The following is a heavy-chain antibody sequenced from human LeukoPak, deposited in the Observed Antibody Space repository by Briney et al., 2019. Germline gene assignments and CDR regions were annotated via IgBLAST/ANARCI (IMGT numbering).Heavy chain of an antibody. D-gene: IGHD3-22*01. CDR3: ARHDRYFYDGSGHITLSFFDY. CDR1: GGSISTSNYL. CDR2: VYDGGST. Sequence: SETLSLTCSVSGGSISTSNYLWAWIRQPPGKGLEWIGSVYDGGSTQYNPALQSRVTISIDTSKNQFSLNLNSVTAADTAVYYCARHDRYFYDGSGHITLSFFDYWGQGTLVTVSS. V-gene: IGHV4-39*01. J-gene: IGHJ4*02.